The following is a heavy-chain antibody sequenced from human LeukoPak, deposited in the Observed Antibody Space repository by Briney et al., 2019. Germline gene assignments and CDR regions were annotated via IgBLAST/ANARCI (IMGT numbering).Heavy chain of an antibody. CDR3: ATEADGGPDY. CDR1: GFTFSNAW. D-gene: IGHD4-23*01. Sequence: GGSLRLSCAASGFTFSNAWMSWVRQAPGKGLEWLGRIKSKTDGGTTDYAAPVKGRFTISRHDSKNTLYLLMNSLKTDDTAVYYCATEADGGPDYWGQGTLVTVSS. V-gene: IGHV3-15*01. J-gene: IGHJ4*02. CDR2: IKSKTDGGTT.